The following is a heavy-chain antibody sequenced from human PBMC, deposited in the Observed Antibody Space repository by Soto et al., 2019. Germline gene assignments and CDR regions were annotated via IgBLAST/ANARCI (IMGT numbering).Heavy chain of an antibody. CDR1: GFTFDNCG. D-gene: IGHD1-1*01. V-gene: IGHV3-9*01. CDR3: VQGRYPTMATPLDH. CDR2: ISWDSGTI. Sequence: GGSLRLSCAASGFTFDNCGMHWVRQAPGKGLEWVSGISWDSGTIGYADSVKGRFTISRDDAKNSLYLQMNSLRREDTALYYCVQGRYPTMATPLDHWGQGSLVTVSS. J-gene: IGHJ5*02.